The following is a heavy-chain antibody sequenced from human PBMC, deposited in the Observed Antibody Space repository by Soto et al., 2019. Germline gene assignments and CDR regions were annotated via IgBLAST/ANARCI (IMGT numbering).Heavy chain of an antibody. CDR3: ARDFRAVDGTFDY. D-gene: IGHD6-19*01. J-gene: IGHJ4*02. V-gene: IGHV4-4*02. CDR1: GVSISSSNW. Sequence: PSETLSLTCAVSGVSISSSNWWSWVRQPPGKGLEWIGEIYHSGSTNYNPSLKSRVTISVDKSKNQFSLKLSSVTAADTAVYYCARDFRAVDGTFDYWGQGTLVTVSS. CDR2: IYHSGST.